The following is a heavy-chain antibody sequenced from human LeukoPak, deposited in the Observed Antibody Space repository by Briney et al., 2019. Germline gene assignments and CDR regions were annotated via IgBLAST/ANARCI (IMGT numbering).Heavy chain of an antibody. Sequence: GGSLRLSCAASGFTLSNHWMTWVRQVPGRGPEWVANVNRDGSETYYLDSVKGRFTISKDNAKNSLYLRMNSLRAEDTALYHCARNNGMDVWGQGTTVIVSS. CDR3: ARNNGMDV. V-gene: IGHV3-7*03. CDR1: GFTLSNHW. J-gene: IGHJ6*02. CDR2: VNRDGSET.